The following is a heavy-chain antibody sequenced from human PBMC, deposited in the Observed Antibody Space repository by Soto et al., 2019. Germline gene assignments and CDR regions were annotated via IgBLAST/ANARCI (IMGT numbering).Heavy chain of an antibody. CDR2: IYYSGST. D-gene: IGHD6-13*01. CDR1: GGSISSGGYY. CDR3: ARTTSSDSSSWYLSFDY. J-gene: IGHJ4*02. Sequence: SETLSLTCTVSGGSISSGGYYWSWIRQHPGKGLEWIGYIYYSGSTYYNPSLKSRVTISVDTSKNQFSLKLSSVTAADTAVYYCARTTSSDSSSWYLSFDYWGQGTLVTVSS. V-gene: IGHV4-31*03.